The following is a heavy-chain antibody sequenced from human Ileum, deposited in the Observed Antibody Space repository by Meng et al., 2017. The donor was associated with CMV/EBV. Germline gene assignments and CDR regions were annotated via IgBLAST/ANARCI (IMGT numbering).Heavy chain of an antibody. CDR2: INPKSGDT. D-gene: IGHD3-22*01. J-gene: IGHJ5*02. Sequence: FTGYYMHWVRQAPGQGLEWMGWINPKSGDTNYAQKFQGRVTMTRDTSISTAYMELSRLRSDDTAVYYCARGGMIVVVIPPGDWFDPWGQGTLVTVSS. V-gene: IGHV1-2*02. CDR3: ARGGMIVVVIPPGDWFDP. CDR1: FTGYY.